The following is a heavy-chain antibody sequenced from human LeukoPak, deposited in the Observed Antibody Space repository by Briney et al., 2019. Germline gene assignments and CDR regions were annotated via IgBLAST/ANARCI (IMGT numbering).Heavy chain of an antibody. CDR1: GFTFADYA. D-gene: IGHD2-2*02. CDR3: AKGRARWGVVVPAPILNWFDP. J-gene: IGHJ5*02. CDR2: ISWNSGSI. Sequence: GGSLRLSCAASGFTFADYAMHWVRQAPGRGLEWVSGISWNSGSIGYADPVKGRFTISRDNAKNSLYLQMSSLRAEDTALYYCAKGRARWGVVVPAPILNWFDPWGQGTLVTVSS. V-gene: IGHV3-9*01.